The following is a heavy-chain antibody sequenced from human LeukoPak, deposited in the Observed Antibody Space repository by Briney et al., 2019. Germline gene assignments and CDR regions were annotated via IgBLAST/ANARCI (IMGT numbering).Heavy chain of an antibody. V-gene: IGHV4-34*01. CDR2: INHSGST. J-gene: IGHJ4*02. Sequence: KPSETLSLTCAVYGGSFRGYYWSWIRQPPGKGLEWIGEINHSGSTNYNPSLKSRVTISVDTSKNQFSLKLSSVTAADTAVYCCARFRRGYSYGYVNYFDYWGQGTLVTVSS. D-gene: IGHD5-18*01. CDR3: ARFRRGYSYGYVNYFDY. CDR1: GGSFRGYY.